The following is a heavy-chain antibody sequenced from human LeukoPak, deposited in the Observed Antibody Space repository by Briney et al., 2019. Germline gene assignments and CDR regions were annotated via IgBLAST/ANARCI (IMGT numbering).Heavy chain of an antibody. Sequence: PGGSLRLSCAASGFTFSSYSMNWVRQAPGKGLEWVSSISSSSSYIYYADSVKGRFTISRDNAKNSLYLQMSSLRAEDTAVYYCARDQGWFGENWFDPWGQGTLVTVSS. CDR3: ARDQGWFGENWFDP. CDR2: ISSSSSYI. D-gene: IGHD3-10*01. CDR1: GFTFSSYS. V-gene: IGHV3-21*01. J-gene: IGHJ5*02.